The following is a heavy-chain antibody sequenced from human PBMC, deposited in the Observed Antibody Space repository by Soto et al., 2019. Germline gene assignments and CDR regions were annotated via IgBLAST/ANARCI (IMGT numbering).Heavy chain of an antibody. J-gene: IGHJ4*02. D-gene: IGHD3-9*01. CDR1: GGTFSSYA. CDR3: AREGANSGYYSD. CDR2: IIPIFDTA. V-gene: IGHV1-69*13. Sequence: SVKVSCKASGGTFSSYAISWVRQAPGQGLEWMGGIIPIFDTANYVQKFQGRVTITADESTSTAYMELSSLRSEDTAVYYCAREGANSGYYSDWGQGTLVTVSS.